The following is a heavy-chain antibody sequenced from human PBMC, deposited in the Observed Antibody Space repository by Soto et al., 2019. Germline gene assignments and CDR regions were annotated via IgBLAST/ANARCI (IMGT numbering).Heavy chain of an antibody. CDR2: FDPEDGAT. D-gene: IGHD6-6*01. V-gene: IGHV1-24*01. Sequence: GASVKVSCKVSGYTLTELSMHWVRQALGKELEWMGGFDPEDGATIYAQKFQGRVTMTEDTSTDTAYMELSSLRSEDTAVYYCATGEAARLVGYYYYYGMDVWGQGTTVTVSS. CDR1: GYTLTELS. J-gene: IGHJ6*02. CDR3: ATGEAARLVGYYYYYGMDV.